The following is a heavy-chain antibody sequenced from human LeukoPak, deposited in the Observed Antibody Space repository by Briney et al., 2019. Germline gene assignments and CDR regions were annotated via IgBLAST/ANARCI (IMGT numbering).Heavy chain of an antibody. Sequence: SETLSLTCTVSGGSISSGNYYWSWIRQPPGKGLEWIGYIYYSGSTNYNPSLKSRVSLSVDTSKNQFSLKLSSVTAADTAVYYCARTDCGGDCYPDYWGQGTLVTVSS. CDR3: ARTDCGGDCYPDY. CDR1: GGSISSGNYY. CDR2: IYYSGST. V-gene: IGHV4-61*01. D-gene: IGHD2-21*02. J-gene: IGHJ4*02.